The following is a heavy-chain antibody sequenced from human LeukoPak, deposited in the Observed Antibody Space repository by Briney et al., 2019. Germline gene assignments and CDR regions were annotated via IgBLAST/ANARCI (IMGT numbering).Heavy chain of an antibody. CDR3: AKDHIDIVVVPAAIPEDY. D-gene: IGHD2-2*01. J-gene: IGHJ4*02. CDR1: GFTFSSYG. V-gene: IGHV3-30*02. CDR2: IRYDGSNK. Sequence: PGGSLRLSCAASGFTFSSYGMHWVRQAPGKGLEWVAFIRYDGSNKYYADSVKGRFTISRDNSKNTLYLQMNSLRAEDTAVYYCAKDHIDIVVVPAAIPEDYWGQGTLVTVSS.